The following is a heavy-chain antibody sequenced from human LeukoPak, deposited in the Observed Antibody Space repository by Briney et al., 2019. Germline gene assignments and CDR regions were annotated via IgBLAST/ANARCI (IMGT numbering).Heavy chain of an antibody. J-gene: IGHJ4*02. V-gene: IGHV3-21*01. CDR2: ISGSSDYI. Sequence: SGGSLRLSCAVSGVTFSSYSMNWVRQAPGKGLEWVSSISGSSDYIYYVDSLKGRFTISRDNAKNALYLQMNSLRAEDTAMYYCASDQSGSYDYWGQGTLVTVSS. CDR3: ASDQSGSYDY. D-gene: IGHD1-26*01. CDR1: GVTFSSYS.